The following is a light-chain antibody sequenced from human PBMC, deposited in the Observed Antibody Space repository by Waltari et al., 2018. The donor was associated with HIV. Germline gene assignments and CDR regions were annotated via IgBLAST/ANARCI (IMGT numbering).Light chain of an antibody. CDR3: QAWDTRAV. CDR2: KDN. CDR1: NSGDKS. J-gene: IGLJ2*01. V-gene: IGLV3-1*01. Sequence: SYDLTQPPSVSVSPGQTATITCPGDNSGDKSSCWSTQKPGQSPVLGFHKDNKRPPGIPERFSGSNSGNTATLTISGTQAMDEADYYCQAWDTRAVFGGGTKLTVL.